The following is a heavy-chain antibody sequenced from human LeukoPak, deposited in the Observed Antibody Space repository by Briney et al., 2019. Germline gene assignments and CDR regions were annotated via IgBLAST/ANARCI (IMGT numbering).Heavy chain of an antibody. D-gene: IGHD3-3*01. Sequence: ASVHASCHAPGYTSTSHPPHWPRQAPAQRPARMGRINAGNGNTKYSQKFQGRVTITRDTSASTAYMELSSLRSEDTAVYYCARDPLEWGYYYGMDVWGQGTTVTVSS. CDR3: ARDPLEWGYYYGMDV. CDR2: INAGNGNT. CDR1: GYTSTSHP. J-gene: IGHJ6*02. V-gene: IGHV1-3*01.